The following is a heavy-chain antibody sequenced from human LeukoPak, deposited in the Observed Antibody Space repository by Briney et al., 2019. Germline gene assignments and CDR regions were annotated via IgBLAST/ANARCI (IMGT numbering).Heavy chain of an antibody. CDR2: IYYSGST. Sequence: SETLSLTCSVSGGSINSYYWGWIRQPPGKGLEWIGSIYYSGSTYYNPSLKSRVTISVDTSKNQFSLKLSSVTAADTAVYYCASSSGWYGYWGQGTLVTVSS. V-gene: IGHV4-39*01. D-gene: IGHD6-19*01. J-gene: IGHJ4*02. CDR3: ASSSGWYGY. CDR1: GGSINSYY.